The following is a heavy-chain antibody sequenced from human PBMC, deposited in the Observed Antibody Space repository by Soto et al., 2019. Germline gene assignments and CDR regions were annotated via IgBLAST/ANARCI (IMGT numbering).Heavy chain of an antibody. V-gene: IGHV4-34*01. J-gene: IGHJ4*02. Sequence: PSETLSLTCYLYSGSWSGYYLCWIRQPPGKGLEWIGEISPRGTTNYSPSLKSRVSISVDTSKNQFSLTLTSLPAADTAVYYFARAPKVSGSAQTRPDFWGQGSLVTVSS. CDR2: ISPRGTT. CDR1: SGSWSGYY. CDR3: ARAPKVSGSAQTRPDF. D-gene: IGHD6-6*01.